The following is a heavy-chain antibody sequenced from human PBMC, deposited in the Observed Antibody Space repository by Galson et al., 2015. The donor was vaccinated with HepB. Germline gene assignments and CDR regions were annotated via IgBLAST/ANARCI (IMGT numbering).Heavy chain of an antibody. J-gene: IGHJ4*02. V-gene: IGHV4-39*01. CDR1: GVSIKDSHDDYF. CDR3: ATLYCSGGSCCGGCSYDY. CDR2: MHYSGST. Sequence: SETLSLTCSVSGVSIKDSHDDYFWAWIRQSPAKGLEWIATMHYSGSTYYNPSLKGRVTISVDTSKNQFSLRLSSVTAADTAMYYCATLYCSGGSCCGGCSYDYWGQGTLVTVSS. D-gene: IGHD2-15*01.